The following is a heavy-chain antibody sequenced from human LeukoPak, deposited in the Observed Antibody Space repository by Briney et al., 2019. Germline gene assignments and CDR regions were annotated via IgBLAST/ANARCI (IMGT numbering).Heavy chain of an antibody. CDR1: GFIFSTYG. Sequence: GGSLRLSCEASGFIFSTYGMHWVRQPPGKGLEWVAVIWYDGSNKYYADSVKGRFTISRDNAKNTLHLQMNSLRVEDTAVYYCARAVGPFDYWGQGTLVTVSS. CDR2: IWYDGSNK. V-gene: IGHV3-33*01. J-gene: IGHJ4*02. CDR3: ARAVGPFDY. D-gene: IGHD3/OR15-3a*01.